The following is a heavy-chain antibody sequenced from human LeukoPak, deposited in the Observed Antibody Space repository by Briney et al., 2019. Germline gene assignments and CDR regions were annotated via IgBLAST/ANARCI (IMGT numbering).Heavy chain of an antibody. J-gene: IGHJ6*02. CDR3: ARDRIAVAGTDYYYGMDV. D-gene: IGHD6-19*01. V-gene: IGHV4-59*01. CDR1: GGSICSYS. Sequence: SETLSLTCTVSGGSICSYSRSWIREPPRKRLERIVYIYFSGSTNYNPSLKSRVTISVDTSKNQFSLKLSSVTAAETGVYYCARDRIAVAGTDYYYGMDVWGQGATVTVSS. CDR2: IYFSGST.